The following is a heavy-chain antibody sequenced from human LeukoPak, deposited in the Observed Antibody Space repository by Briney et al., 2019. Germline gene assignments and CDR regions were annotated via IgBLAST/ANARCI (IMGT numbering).Heavy chain of an antibody. CDR2: IYYSGST. Sequence: PSQTLSLTCTVSGGSISSGGYYWSWIRQHPGKGLEWIGYIYYSGSTYYNPSLKSRVTISVDTFKNQFSLKLSFVTAADTAVYYCARATVIDKEFDYWGQGTLVTVSS. J-gene: IGHJ4*02. CDR1: GGSISSGGYY. V-gene: IGHV4-31*03. CDR3: ARATVIDKEFDY. D-gene: IGHD4-17*01.